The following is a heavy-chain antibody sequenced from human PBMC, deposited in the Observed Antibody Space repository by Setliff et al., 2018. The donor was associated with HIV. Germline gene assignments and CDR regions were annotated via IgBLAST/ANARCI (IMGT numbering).Heavy chain of an antibody. J-gene: IGHJ6*03. V-gene: IGHV6-1*01. D-gene: IGHD1-1*01. CDR2: TYYRSKWSN. CDR3: ARGGDWNYNYYMDV. CDR1: GDSVSSNTAA. Sequence: LSLTCAISGDSVSSNTAAWNWSRQSPSRGLEWLGRTYYRSKWSNDYAVSVKSRITINPDTSKNQFSLQLSSVTPEPTAVYFCARGGDWNYNYYMDVWDKGTTVTVSS.